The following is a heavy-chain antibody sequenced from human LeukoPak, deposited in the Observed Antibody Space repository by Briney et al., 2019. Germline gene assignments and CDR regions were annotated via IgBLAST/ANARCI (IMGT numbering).Heavy chain of an antibody. J-gene: IGHJ5*02. CDR2: IYYSGST. D-gene: IGHD3-22*01. Sequence: PSETLSLTCTVSGGSISSYYWSWIRQPPGKGLEWIGYIYYSGSTNYNPSLKSRVTISVDTSKNQFSLKLSSVTAADTAVYYCARDRTIVGSSWFDPWGQGTLVTVSS. CDR1: GGSISSYY. CDR3: ARDRTIVGSSWFDP. V-gene: IGHV4-59*01.